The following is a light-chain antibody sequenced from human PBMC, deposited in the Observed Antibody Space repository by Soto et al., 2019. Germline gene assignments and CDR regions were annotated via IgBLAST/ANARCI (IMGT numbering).Light chain of an antibody. CDR2: DAS. Sequence: EIVLTDSPATLSLSLWEIATLSCRASQSVSSYLAWYQQKPGQAPRLLIYDASNRATGIPARFSGSGSGTDFTLTISSLEPEDFAVYYCQQRSNWPPTFGQGTRLEIK. CDR1: QSVSSY. J-gene: IGKJ5*01. V-gene: IGKV3-11*01. CDR3: QQRSNWPPT.